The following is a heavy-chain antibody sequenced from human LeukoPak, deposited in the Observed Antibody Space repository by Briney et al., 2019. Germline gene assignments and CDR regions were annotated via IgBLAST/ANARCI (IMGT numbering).Heavy chain of an antibody. Sequence: GVSVKVSFTASGYTFTMYGISWVRQAPGQGLEWMGWISAYNGNTNYAQEIQGRVTMTTDTSTSTAYMELRSLRSDDTAVYFCASALLSGITGTTDYWGQGTLVTVSS. D-gene: IGHD1-20*01. CDR2: ISAYNGNT. CDR3: ASALLSGITGTTDY. J-gene: IGHJ4*02. V-gene: IGHV1-18*01. CDR1: GYTFTMYG.